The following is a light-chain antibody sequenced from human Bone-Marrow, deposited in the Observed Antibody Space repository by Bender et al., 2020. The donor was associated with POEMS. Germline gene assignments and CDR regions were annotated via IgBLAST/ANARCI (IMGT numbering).Light chain of an antibody. CDR1: SSDVGGYNY. V-gene: IGLV2-11*01. J-gene: IGLJ1*01. CDR2: DVS. CDR3: YSFTVTNTPFV. Sequence: QSALTQPRSVSGSPGQSVTISCTGTSSDVGGYNYVSWYQHHPGKAPKLMIYDVSRRPSGVPDRFSGSKSGNTASLTISGLQVEDEADYFCYSFTVTNTPFVFGSGTAVTVL.